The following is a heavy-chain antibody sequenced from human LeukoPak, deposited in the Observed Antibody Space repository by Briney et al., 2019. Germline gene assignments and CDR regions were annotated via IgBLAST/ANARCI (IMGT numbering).Heavy chain of an antibody. D-gene: IGHD3-16*02. CDR3: ATAHYVWGSYRYFDY. CDR1: GYTLTELS. Sequence: ASVKVSCKVSGYTLTELSMHWVRQAPGKGLEWMGGFDPEDGETIYAQKLQGRVTMTEDTSTDTAYMELSSLRSEDTAVYYCATAHYVWGSYRYFDYWGQGTLVTVPS. J-gene: IGHJ4*02. V-gene: IGHV1-24*01. CDR2: FDPEDGET.